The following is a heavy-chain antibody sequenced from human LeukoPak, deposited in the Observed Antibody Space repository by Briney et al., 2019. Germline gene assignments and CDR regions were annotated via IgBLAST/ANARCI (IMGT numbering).Heavy chain of an antibody. D-gene: IGHD6-13*01. Sequence: GGSLRLSCAASGFTFSSYAMHWVRQAPGKGLEWVAVISYDGSNKYYVDSVKGRFTISRDNSKNTLYLQMNSLRAEDTAVYYCARDNSSSWYRYFQHWGQGTLVTVSS. V-gene: IGHV3-30-3*01. J-gene: IGHJ1*01. CDR1: GFTFSSYA. CDR3: ARDNSSSWYRYFQH. CDR2: ISYDGSNK.